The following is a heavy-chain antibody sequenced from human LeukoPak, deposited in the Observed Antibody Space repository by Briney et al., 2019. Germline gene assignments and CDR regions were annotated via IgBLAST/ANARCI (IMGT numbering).Heavy chain of an antibody. J-gene: IGHJ4*02. CDR3: AKDPGLLYDFWSGYSVASDY. V-gene: IGHV3-30*18. CDR1: GFTFSSYG. Sequence: GGSLRLSCAASGFTFSSYGMHWVPQAPGKGLEWVAVISYDGSNKYYADSVKGRFTISRDNSKNTLYLQMNSLRAEDTAVYYCAKDPGLLYDFWSGYSVASDYWGQGTLVTVSS. D-gene: IGHD3-3*01. CDR2: ISYDGSNK.